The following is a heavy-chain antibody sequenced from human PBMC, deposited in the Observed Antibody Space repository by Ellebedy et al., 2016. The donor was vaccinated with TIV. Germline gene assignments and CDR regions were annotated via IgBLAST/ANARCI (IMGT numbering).Heavy chain of an antibody. J-gene: IGHJ3*02. V-gene: IGHV1-46*01. CDR3: ARAGQGIEAFDI. Sequence: ASVKVSXXASGYTFTSYYMHWVRQAPGQGLEWMGIINPSGGSTSYAQKFQGRVTMTRDTSTSTVYMELSSLRSEDTAVYYCARAGQGIEAFDIWGQGTMVTVSS. CDR2: INPSGGST. D-gene: IGHD3-10*01. CDR1: GYTFTSYY.